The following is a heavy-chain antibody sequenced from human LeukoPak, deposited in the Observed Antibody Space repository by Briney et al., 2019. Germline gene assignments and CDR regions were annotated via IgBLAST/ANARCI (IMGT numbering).Heavy chain of an antibody. J-gene: IGHJ4*02. CDR2: ISGSGGST. CDR3: AKAVPYYYGPGSYNPLDY. Sequence: GGSLRLSCAASGFTFSSYAMSWVRQAPGKGLEWVSAISGSGGSTYYADSVKGRFTISRGNSKNTLYLQMNSLRAEDTAVYYCAKAVPYYYGPGSYNPLDYWGQGTLVTVSS. CDR1: GFTFSSYA. V-gene: IGHV3-23*01. D-gene: IGHD3-10*01.